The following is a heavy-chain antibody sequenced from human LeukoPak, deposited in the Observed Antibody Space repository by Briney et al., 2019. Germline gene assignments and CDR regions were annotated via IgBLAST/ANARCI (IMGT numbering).Heavy chain of an antibody. V-gene: IGHV3-53*01. Sequence: PGGSLRLSCAASGFIVSSIHMSWVRQAPGKGLEWVSVIHNSGNTYYADSVKGRFTISRDNAKNSLSLQMNSLRAEDTAVYYCARAGSRLIEYRMDVWGQGTTVTVSS. CDR1: GFIVSSIH. D-gene: IGHD2-2*01. J-gene: IGHJ6*02. CDR3: ARAGSRLIEYRMDV. CDR2: IHNSGNT.